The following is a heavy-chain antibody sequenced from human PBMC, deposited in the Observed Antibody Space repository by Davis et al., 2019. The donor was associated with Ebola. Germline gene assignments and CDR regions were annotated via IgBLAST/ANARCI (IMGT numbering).Heavy chain of an antibody. CDR3: ARQYDFWSGYYTGDWFDP. CDR1: GYTFTSYG. V-gene: IGHV1-18*01. J-gene: IGHJ5*02. CDR2: ISAYNGNT. Sequence: ASVKVSCKASGYTFTSYGISWVRQAPGQGLEWMGWISAYNGNTTYAQKLQGRVTMTTDTSTSTAYMELRSLRSDDTAVYYCARQYDFWSGYYTGDWFDPWGQGTLVTVSS. D-gene: IGHD3-3*01.